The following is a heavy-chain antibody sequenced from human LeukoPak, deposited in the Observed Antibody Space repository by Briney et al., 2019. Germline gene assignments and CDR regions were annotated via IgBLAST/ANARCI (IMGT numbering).Heavy chain of an antibody. D-gene: IGHD3-22*01. Sequence: GGSLRLSCAASGFTFSSSAMSWVRQVPGKGLEWVSGISASGGSTSYADSVRGRFTISRDNSKNTLYLQMNSLRAEDTAVFYCARAAYDSTGYLTLWGQGTLVTVSS. CDR3: ARAAYDSTGYLTL. CDR1: GFTFSSSA. V-gene: IGHV3-23*01. J-gene: IGHJ4*02. CDR2: ISASGGST.